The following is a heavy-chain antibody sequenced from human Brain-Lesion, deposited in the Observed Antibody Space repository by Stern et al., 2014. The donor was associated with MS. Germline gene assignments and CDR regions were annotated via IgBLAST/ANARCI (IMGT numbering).Heavy chain of an antibody. Sequence: VQLLESGPGLVKPSGTLSLTCAVSGGSISSSNWWSWVRQSPGKGLEWIGESDHSGSTIYNPSLKSRVTVSVDKSKNRFSLNWRSVPAADTAVYFCARFPASRPHVFDSWGQGTLVTVSS. J-gene: IGHJ4*02. V-gene: IGHV4-4*02. CDR2: SDHSGST. CDR3: ARFPASRPHVFDS. CDR1: GGSISSSNW. D-gene: IGHD6-13*01.